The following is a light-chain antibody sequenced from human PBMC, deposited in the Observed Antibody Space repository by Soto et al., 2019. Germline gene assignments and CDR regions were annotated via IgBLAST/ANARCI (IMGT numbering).Light chain of an antibody. CDR3: TSYTTGSSLVV. CDR2: DVT. CDR1: SSDVGGYNY. Sequence: QSVLTQPASVSGSPGQSITISCTGTSSDVGGYNYVSWYQHHPGKAPKVIIYDVTNRPTGVSDRFSGSKSGNTASLTISGLQAEDDAEYFCTSYTTGSSLVVFGGGTKLTVL. J-gene: IGLJ2*01. V-gene: IGLV2-14*03.